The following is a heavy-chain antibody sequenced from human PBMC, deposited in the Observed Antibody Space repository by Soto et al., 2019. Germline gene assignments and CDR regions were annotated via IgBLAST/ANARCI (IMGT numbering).Heavy chain of an antibody. V-gene: IGHV3-23*01. CDR3: AKDYFRDTTVSSPFDY. CDR1: GFTFSSYA. D-gene: IGHD4-17*01. J-gene: IGHJ4*02. Sequence: EVQLLESGGGLVQPGGSLRLSCAASGFTFSSYAMSWVRQAPGKGLEWVSAISGSGGSTYYADSVKGRFTISRDNSKNTLYLQMNSLRAEDTAVYYCAKDYFRDTTVSSPFDYWGQGTLVTVSS. CDR2: ISGSGGST.